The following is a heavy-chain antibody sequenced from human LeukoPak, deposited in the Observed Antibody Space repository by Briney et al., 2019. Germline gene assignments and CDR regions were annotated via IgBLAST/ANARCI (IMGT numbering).Heavy chain of an antibody. V-gene: IGHV4-39*07. J-gene: IGHJ4*02. Sequence: PSETLSLTCSVSGGSISGTSYCWGWIRQPPGKGPEWIGSHYHTGRIYHNPSLNSRVTISVDTSKNQFSLKLSSVTDADTAVYYCAREGSDNGGLFDNWGRGTLVTVSS. CDR1: GGSISGTSYC. CDR3: AREGSDNGGLFDN. CDR2: HYHTGRI. D-gene: IGHD1-1*01.